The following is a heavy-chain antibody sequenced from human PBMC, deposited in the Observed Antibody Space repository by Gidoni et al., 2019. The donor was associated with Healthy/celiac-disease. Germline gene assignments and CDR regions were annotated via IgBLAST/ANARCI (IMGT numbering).Heavy chain of an antibody. CDR3: TTDLTTVTTKTFDY. V-gene: IGHV3-15*01. J-gene: IGHJ4*02. CDR1: GFTFSNAW. Sequence: EVQLVESGGGLVKPVGSLRLSCAASGFTFSNAWMSWVRQAPGKGLEWVGRIKSKTDGGTTDYAAPVKGRFTISRDDSKNTLYLQMNSLKTEDTAVYYCTTDLTTVTTKTFDYWGQGTLVTVSS. D-gene: IGHD4-17*01. CDR2: IKSKTDGGTT.